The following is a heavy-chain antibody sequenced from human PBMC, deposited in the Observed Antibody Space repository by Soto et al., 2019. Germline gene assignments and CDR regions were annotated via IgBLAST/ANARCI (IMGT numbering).Heavy chain of an antibody. D-gene: IGHD1-26*01. CDR2: IIVIFGPA. Sequence: SVKVSCKASGGTVHNSAISWVRQAPGQGLEWMGGIIVIFGPAIYAQKFQGRATITADESTNTAFLDLNSLRSDDTAVYYCGRGGSWEKVDSWGPGTLVTVSS. CDR1: GGTVHNSA. CDR3: GRGGSWEKVDS. J-gene: IGHJ4*02. V-gene: IGHV1-69*13.